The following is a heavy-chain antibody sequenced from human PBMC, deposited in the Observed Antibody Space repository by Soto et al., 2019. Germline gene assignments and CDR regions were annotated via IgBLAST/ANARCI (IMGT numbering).Heavy chain of an antibody. V-gene: IGHV3-48*01. J-gene: IGHJ4*02. Sequence: PGGSLRLSCAASGLTFSSYSMNWVRQAPGKGLEWVSYISSSSSTIYYADSVKGRFTISRDNAKNSLYLQMNSLRAEDTAVYYCAREEVRIQLWSPADYWGQGTLVTVSS. CDR1: GLTFSSYS. CDR3: AREEVRIQLWSPADY. D-gene: IGHD5-18*01. CDR2: ISSSSSTI.